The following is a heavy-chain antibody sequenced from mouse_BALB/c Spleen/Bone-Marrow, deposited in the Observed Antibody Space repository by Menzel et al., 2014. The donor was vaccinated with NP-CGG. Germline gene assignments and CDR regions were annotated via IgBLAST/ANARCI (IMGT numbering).Heavy chain of an antibody. V-gene: IGHV2-9*02. Sequence: VQLVESGPGLVAPSQSLSITCTVSGFSLTSYGVHWVRQPPGKGLEWLGVIWASGSTNYNSALMSRLSISKDNSKSQVFLKMNSLQTDDTAMYYWAREGPTMITTDFDYWGQGTTLTVSS. CDR3: AREGPTMITTDFDY. CDR2: IWASGST. CDR1: GFSLTSYG. D-gene: IGHD2-4*01. J-gene: IGHJ2*01.